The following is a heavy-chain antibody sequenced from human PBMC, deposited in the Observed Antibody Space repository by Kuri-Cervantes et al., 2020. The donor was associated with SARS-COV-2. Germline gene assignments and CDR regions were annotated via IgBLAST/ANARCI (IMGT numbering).Heavy chain of an antibody. D-gene: IGHD5-18*01. V-gene: IGHV3-49*04. CDR1: GFTFGDYA. CDR2: IRSKAYGGTT. Sequence: GGSLRLSCTASGFTFGDYAMSWVRQAPGKGLEWVGFIRSKAYGGTTEYAASVKGRFTISRDDSKSIAYLQMNSLKTEDTAVYYCTTDPTLADTDYYYYYMDVWGKGTTVTVSS. J-gene: IGHJ6*03. CDR3: TTDPTLADTDYYYYYMDV.